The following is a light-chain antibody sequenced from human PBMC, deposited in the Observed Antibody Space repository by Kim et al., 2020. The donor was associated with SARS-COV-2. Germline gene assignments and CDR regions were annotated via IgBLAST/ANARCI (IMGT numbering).Light chain of an antibody. J-gene: IGLJ2*01. CDR3: NSRDSNDNVV. V-gene: IGLV3-19*01. Sequence: VALGQTVRITCQGDSLRSYCATWYQQTPGQAPIVVIYGKNNRPSGIPDRFSGSSSGNTASLTITGTQAGDEADYYCNSRDSNDNVVFGGGTQLTVL. CDR2: GKN. CDR1: SLRSYC.